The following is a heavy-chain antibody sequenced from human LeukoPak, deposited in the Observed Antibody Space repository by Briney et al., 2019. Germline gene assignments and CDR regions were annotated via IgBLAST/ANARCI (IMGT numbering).Heavy chain of an antibody. CDR1: GYTFTSYY. CDR3: ARDGEGDFWSGYYGY. J-gene: IGHJ4*02. V-gene: IGHV1-46*01. CDR2: INPSGGST. D-gene: IGHD3-3*01. Sequence: ASVKVSSKASGYTFTSYYMHWVRQAPGQGLEWMGIINPSGGSTSYAQKFQGRVTMTRDTSTSTVYMELSSLRSEDTAVYYCARDGEGDFWSGYYGYWGQGTLVTVSS.